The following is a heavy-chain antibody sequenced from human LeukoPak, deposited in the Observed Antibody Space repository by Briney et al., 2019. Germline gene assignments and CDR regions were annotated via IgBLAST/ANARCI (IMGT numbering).Heavy chain of an antibody. J-gene: IGHJ5*02. V-gene: IGHV5-51*01. Sequence: GESLKISCKGSGYSFTSYWIGWVRQMPGKGLEWMGIIYPGDSDTRYSPSFQGQVTISADKSISTAYLQWSSLKASDTAMYYCARGFNYYGSGSYYTVSLYNWFDPWGQGTLVTVSS. CDR3: ARGFNYYGSGSYYTVSLYNWFDP. CDR1: GYSFTSYW. CDR2: IYPGDSDT. D-gene: IGHD3-10*01.